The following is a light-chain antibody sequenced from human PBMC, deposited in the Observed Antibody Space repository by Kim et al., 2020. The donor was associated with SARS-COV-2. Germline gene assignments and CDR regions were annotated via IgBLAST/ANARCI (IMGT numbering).Light chain of an antibody. J-gene: IGLJ2*01. CDR1: NLRIYF. CDR2: VKN. Sequence: ALGRTSRITCQGDNLRIYFASWYQQKPGQAPIFVMFVKNHRPSGIPDRFSGSSSGNTASLTITGAQAEDEADYYCSSRDFGAYLVIFGGGTKVTVL. V-gene: IGLV3-19*01. CDR3: SSRDFGAYLVI.